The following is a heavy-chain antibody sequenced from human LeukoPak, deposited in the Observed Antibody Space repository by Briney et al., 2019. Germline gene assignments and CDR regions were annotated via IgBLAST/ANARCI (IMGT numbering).Heavy chain of an antibody. CDR2: IKSKTDGGTT. J-gene: IGHJ4*02. V-gene: IGHV3-15*01. CDR3: TTDPRYYYDSSGPLLDY. Sequence: GGSLRLSCAASGFTISDHYMDWVRQAPGKGLEWVGRIKSKTDGGTTDYAAPVKGRFTISRDDSKNTLYLQMNSLKTEDTAVYCCTTDPRYYYDSSGPLLDYWGQGTLVTVSS. D-gene: IGHD3-22*01. CDR1: GFTISDHY.